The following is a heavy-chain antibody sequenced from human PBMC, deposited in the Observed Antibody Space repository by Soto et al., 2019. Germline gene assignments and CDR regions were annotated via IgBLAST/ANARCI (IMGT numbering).Heavy chain of an antibody. J-gene: IGHJ4*02. D-gene: IGHD3-10*01. CDR1: GDSIRSGNHY. Sequence: LSLTFIVSGDSIRSGNHYWSWVRQTPGKGLEWIGHIYYSGSTYYNPSLKSRAGISVDSSKSQVSLKLTSVTAADTAVYFCARILMNYYRLDYWGQGALVTVSS. CDR3: ARILMNYYRLDY. CDR2: IYYSGST. V-gene: IGHV4-30-4*01.